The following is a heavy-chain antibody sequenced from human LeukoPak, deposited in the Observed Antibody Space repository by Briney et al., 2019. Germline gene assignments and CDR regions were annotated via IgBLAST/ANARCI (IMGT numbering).Heavy chain of an antibody. Sequence: GGSLRLSCAASGFTFSSYAMSWVRQAPGKGLEWVSAISGSGGSTYHADSAKGRFTISRDNSKNTLYLQMNSLRAEDTAVYYCAKASNSSSWYFYFGYWGQGTLVTVSS. CDR3: AKASNSSSWYFYFGY. CDR2: ISGSGGST. CDR1: GFTFSSYA. D-gene: IGHD6-13*01. J-gene: IGHJ4*02. V-gene: IGHV3-23*01.